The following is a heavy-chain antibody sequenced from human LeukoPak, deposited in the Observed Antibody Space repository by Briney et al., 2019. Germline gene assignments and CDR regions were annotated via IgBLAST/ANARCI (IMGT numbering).Heavy chain of an antibody. D-gene: IGHD2/OR15-2a*01. CDR3: ARPRTPLAAFSTDSLDY. V-gene: IGHV3-30*04. Sequence: PGRSLRLSCAASGFTFSNYAMHWVRQAPGKGLEWVAVISYDGSNKYYADSVTGRFTISRDNSKNTLYLQVSSLRAEDTAVCYGARPRTPLAAFSTDSLDYGAQGTLLPSPQ. J-gene: IGHJ4*01. CDR2: ISYDGSNK. CDR1: GFTFSNYA.